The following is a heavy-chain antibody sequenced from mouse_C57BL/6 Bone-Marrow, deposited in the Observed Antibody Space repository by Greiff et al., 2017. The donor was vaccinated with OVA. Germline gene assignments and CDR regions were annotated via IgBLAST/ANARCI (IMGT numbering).Heavy chain of an antibody. Sequence: VQLKESGGDLVKPGGSLKLSCAASGFTFSSYGMSWVRQTPDKRLEWVATISSGGSYTYYPDSVKGRFTISRDNAKNTLYLQMSSLKSEDTAMYYCARHADYASAYWGQGTLVTVSA. V-gene: IGHV5-6*01. CDR3: ARHADYASAY. J-gene: IGHJ3*01. CDR1: GFTFSSYG. CDR2: ISSGGSYT. D-gene: IGHD2-4*01.